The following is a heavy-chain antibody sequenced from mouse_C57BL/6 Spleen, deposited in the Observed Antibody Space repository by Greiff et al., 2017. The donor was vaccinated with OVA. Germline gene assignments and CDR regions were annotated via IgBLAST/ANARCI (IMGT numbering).Heavy chain of an antibody. J-gene: IGHJ1*03. D-gene: IGHD2-4*01. CDR1: GYTFTSYW. CDR3: ARADYDDYWYFDV. V-gene: IGHV1-64*01. CDR2: IHPNSGST. Sequence: QVQLQQPGAELVKPGASVKLSCKASGYTFTSYWLHWVKQRPGQGLEWIGMIHPNSGSTNYNEKFTSKATLTVDKSSSTAYMQLSSLTSEDSAVYYCARADYDDYWYFDVWGTGTTVTVSS.